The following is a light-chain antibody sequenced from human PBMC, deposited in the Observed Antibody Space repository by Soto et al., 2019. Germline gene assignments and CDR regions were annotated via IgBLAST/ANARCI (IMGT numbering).Light chain of an antibody. V-gene: IGLV2-23*01. CDR2: EGS. CDR1: SSDVGSYNL. Sequence: QSALTQPASVSGSPGQSITISCTGTSSDVGSYNLGSWYQQHPGKAPKLMIYEGSKRPSGVSNRFSGSKSGNTASLTLSGIQAEGEVDYYCCAYAGSSTLGVYVFGTGTKRTVL. J-gene: IGLJ1*01. CDR3: CAYAGSSTLGVYV.